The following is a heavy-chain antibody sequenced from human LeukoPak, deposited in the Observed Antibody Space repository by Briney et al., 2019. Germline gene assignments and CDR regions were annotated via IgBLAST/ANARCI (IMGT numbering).Heavy chain of an antibody. CDR3: ARERTRKDYYDSSGYYWFDP. V-gene: IGHV1-46*01. CDR2: INPGDGST. CDR1: GYTFTTYH. J-gene: IGHJ5*02. D-gene: IGHD3-22*01. Sequence: ASVKVSCKGSGYTFTTYHIHWVRQAPGQGLEWMGIINPGDGSTSYTQKFQGRVTVTRDTSTSTVYMDLSSLRSEDTAVYYCARERTRKDYYDSSGYYWFDPWGQGTLVTVSS.